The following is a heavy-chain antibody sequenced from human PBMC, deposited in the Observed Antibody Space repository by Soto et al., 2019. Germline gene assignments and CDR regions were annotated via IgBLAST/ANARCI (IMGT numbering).Heavy chain of an antibody. CDR3: ARVGRGTNWIEYSSSRGMDV. J-gene: IGHJ6*02. V-gene: IGHV6-1*01. CDR1: GDSVSSNSAA. Sequence: SQTLSLTCAISGDSVSSNSAAWNWIRQSPSRGLEWLGRTYYRSKWYNDYAVSVKSRITINPDTSKNQFSLQLNSVTPEDTAVYYCARVGRGTNWIEYSSSRGMDVWGQGTTVTVSS. D-gene: IGHD6-6*01. CDR2: TYYRSKWYN.